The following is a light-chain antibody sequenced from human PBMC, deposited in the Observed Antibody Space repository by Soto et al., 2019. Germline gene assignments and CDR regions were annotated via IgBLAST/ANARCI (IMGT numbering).Light chain of an antibody. CDR3: CSYAGPYTDYV. CDR2: DVS. J-gene: IGLJ1*01. Sequence: QSLLTQPRSVSGSPGQSVTISCTGTSSDVGGYNYVSWYQQYPGKAPKLMIYDVSQRPSGVPDRFSGSKSGNTASLTISGFQAEDEADYYCCSYAGPYTDYVVGNGTKVTV. CDR1: SSDVGGYNY. V-gene: IGLV2-11*01.